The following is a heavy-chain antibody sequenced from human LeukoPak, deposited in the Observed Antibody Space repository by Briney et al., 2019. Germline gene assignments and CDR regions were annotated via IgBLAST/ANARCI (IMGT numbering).Heavy chain of an antibody. D-gene: IGHD3-10*01. Sequence: GESLKISCKASGYTFTSYYMHWVRQAPGQGLEWMGIINPSGGSTSYAQKFQGRVTMTRDTSTSTVYMELSSLRSEDTAVYYCARDTGEAAANPLDYYGSGMPDYWGQGTLVTVSS. CDR2: INPSGGST. J-gene: IGHJ4*02. V-gene: IGHV1-46*01. CDR3: ARDTGEAAANPLDYYGSGMPDY. CDR1: GYTFTSYY.